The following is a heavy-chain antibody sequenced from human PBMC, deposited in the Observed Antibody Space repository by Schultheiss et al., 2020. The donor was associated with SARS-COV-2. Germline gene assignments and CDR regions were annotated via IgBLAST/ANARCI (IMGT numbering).Heavy chain of an antibody. D-gene: IGHD2-8*01. V-gene: IGHV3-23*01. CDR2: VGISGRSP. Sequence: GGSLRRSCAASGFTFSTYAMSWVRQAPGKGLEWVSGVGISGRSPYYADSVRGRFIISRDNSRNTLYLQMNSLRAEDTALYYCAKDLGVYNALDVWGQGTMVTVSS. CDR3: AKDLGVYNALDV. CDR1: GFTFSTYA. J-gene: IGHJ3*01.